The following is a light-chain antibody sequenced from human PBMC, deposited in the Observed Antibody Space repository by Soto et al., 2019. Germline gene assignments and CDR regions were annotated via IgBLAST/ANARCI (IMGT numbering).Light chain of an antibody. CDR3: SSYADSNNLV. Sequence: QSVLTQPHSASGSPGQSVTISCTGTSSDVGGYNYVSWYQQHPGKAPKLMIYEVSKRPSGVPDRFSGSKSGNTASLTVSGLQAEDDADYYCSSYADSNNLVFGTGTKLTV. J-gene: IGLJ1*01. CDR2: EVS. CDR1: SSDVGGYNY. V-gene: IGLV2-8*01.